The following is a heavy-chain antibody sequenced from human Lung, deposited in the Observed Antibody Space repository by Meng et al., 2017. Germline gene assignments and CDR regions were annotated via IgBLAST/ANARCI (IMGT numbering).Heavy chain of an antibody. J-gene: IGHJ4*02. CDR2: INHSGST. D-gene: IGHD4-11*01. V-gene: IGHV4-34*01. CDR1: GGYFSDYY. CDR3: ARGPTTMAHDFDY. Sequence: QVQLQKWGAGLWKPSETLSLTCVVAGGYFSDYYWSGIRQPPGKGLEWIGEINHSGSTNYNPSLESRATISVDTSQNNLSLKLSSVTAADSAVYYCARGPTTMAHDFDYWGQGTLVTVSS.